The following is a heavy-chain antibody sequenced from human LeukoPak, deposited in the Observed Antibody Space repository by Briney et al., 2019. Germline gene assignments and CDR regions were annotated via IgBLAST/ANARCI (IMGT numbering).Heavy chain of an antibody. D-gene: IGHD2-2*02. CDR2: IYYSGST. V-gene: IGHV4-39*01. Sequence: SSETLSLTCTVSGGSISSSSYSWGWIRQPPGKGLEWIGSIYYSGSTYYNPSLKSRVTISVDTSKNQFSLKLSSVTVADTAVYYCARRYCSSTSCYSRTDYFDYWGQGTLVTVSS. J-gene: IGHJ4*02. CDR1: GGSISSSSYS. CDR3: ARRYCSSTSCYSRTDYFDY.